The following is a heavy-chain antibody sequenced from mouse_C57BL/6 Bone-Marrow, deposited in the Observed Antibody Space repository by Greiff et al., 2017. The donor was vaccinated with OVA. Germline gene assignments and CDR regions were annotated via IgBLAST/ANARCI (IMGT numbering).Heavy chain of an antibody. Sequence: VQLQQSGAELVRPGTSVKVSCKASGYAFTNYLIEWVKQRPGQGLEWIGVINPGRGGTNYNEKFKGKATLTADKSYSTAYMQLSSLTSEDSAVYFCARSLVVATDFDYWGQGTTLTVSS. CDR1: GYAFTNYL. CDR2: INPGRGGT. J-gene: IGHJ2*01. V-gene: IGHV1-54*01. D-gene: IGHD1-1*01. CDR3: ARSLVVATDFDY.